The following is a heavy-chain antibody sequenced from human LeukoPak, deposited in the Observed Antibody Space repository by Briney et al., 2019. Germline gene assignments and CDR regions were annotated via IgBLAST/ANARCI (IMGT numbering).Heavy chain of an antibody. V-gene: IGHV3-23*01. Sequence: GGSLRLSCAASGFPFSTYAMSWVRQAPGKGLEWVSTITGSSGATYYADSVKGRSTISRDNSKDTVYLQMNSLRAEDTAVYYCARDGVVAGPWHFDYWGQGTLVTVSS. CDR1: GFPFSTYA. J-gene: IGHJ4*02. D-gene: IGHD2-15*01. CDR2: ITGSSGAT. CDR3: ARDGVVAGPWHFDY.